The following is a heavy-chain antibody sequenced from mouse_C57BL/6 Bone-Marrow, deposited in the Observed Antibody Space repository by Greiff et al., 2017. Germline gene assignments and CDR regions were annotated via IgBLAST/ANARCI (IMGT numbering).Heavy chain of an antibody. V-gene: IGHV1-69*01. CDR2: IDPSVSYT. J-gene: IGHJ3*01. Sequence: QVQLQQPGAELVMPGASVKLSCKASGYTFTSYWMPWVKQRPGQGLEWIGEIDPSVSYTNYNQKFKGKSTLTVDKSSSTAYMQLSSLTSEDSAVYYCARGDYYGSSYAWFAYWGQGTLVTVSA. CDR3: ARGDYYGSSYAWFAY. D-gene: IGHD1-1*01. CDR1: GYTFTSYW.